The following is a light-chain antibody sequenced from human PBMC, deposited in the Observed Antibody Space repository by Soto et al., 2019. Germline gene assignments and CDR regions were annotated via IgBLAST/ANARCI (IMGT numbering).Light chain of an antibody. J-gene: IGKJ1*01. Sequence: DIALTQSPGTLSLSPGERATLSCRASQSVSSSYLAWYQQKPGQAPRLLIYGASSRATGIPDRFSGSGSGTDFTLNISRLEPEDFAVYYCQQYGSSPWTFGQGTKVEIK. CDR1: QSVSSSY. CDR3: QQYGSSPWT. V-gene: IGKV3-20*01. CDR2: GAS.